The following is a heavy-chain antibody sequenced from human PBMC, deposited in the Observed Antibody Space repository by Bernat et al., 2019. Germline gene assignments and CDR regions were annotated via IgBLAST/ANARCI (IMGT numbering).Heavy chain of an antibody. Sequence: EVQLVESGGGLVKPGGSLRLSCAASGFTFSSYSMNWVRQAPGKGLEWVSYISSSSSYIYYADSVKGRFTISRDNAKNSLYLQMNSLRAEDTAVYYCARGNVGEYCSSTGCYSYYYVDYWGQGTLVTVSS. D-gene: IGHD2-2*01. CDR3: ARGNVGEYCSSTGCYSYYYVDY. CDR2: ISSSSSYI. J-gene: IGHJ4*02. CDR1: GFTFSSYS. V-gene: IGHV3-21*05.